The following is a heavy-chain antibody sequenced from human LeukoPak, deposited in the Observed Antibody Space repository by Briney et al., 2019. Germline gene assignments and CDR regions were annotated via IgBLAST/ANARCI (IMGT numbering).Heavy chain of an antibody. CDR2: IYTSGST. J-gene: IGHJ4*02. CDR1: GGSISSYY. D-gene: IGHD3-3*01. Sequence: PSETLSLTCTVSGGSISSYYWSWIRQPAGKGLEWIGRIYTSGSTNYNPSLKSRVTISVDTSKNQFSLKLSSVTAADTAVYYCARADYDFWSGPIDYWGQGTLVTVSS. CDR3: ARADYDFWSGPIDY. V-gene: IGHV4-4*07.